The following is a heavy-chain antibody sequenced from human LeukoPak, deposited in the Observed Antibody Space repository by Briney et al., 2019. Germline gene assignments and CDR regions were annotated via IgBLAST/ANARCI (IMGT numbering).Heavy chain of an antibody. Sequence: GGSLRLSCAASGFGVSNYWMSWVRQAPGKGLEWVANIRQDGREKYYVDSVKGRFTTSRDNADNSLYLQMNSLKVEDTAVYYCARYGNGEWLAHYAFDMWGQGTMVTVSS. J-gene: IGHJ3*02. CDR1: GFGVSNYW. CDR2: IRQDGREK. D-gene: IGHD6-19*01. V-gene: IGHV3-7*01. CDR3: ARYGNGEWLAHYAFDM.